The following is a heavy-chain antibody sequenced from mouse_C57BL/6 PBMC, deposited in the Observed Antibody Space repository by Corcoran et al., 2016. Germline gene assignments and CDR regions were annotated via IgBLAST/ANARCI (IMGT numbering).Heavy chain of an antibody. V-gene: IGHV1-26*01. CDR3: ARGDGYFDV. Sequence: EVQLQQYGPELVKPGASVKISCKASGYTFTDYYMNWVKQSHGKSLEWIGDINPNNGGTSYNQKFKGKATLTVDKSSSTAYMELRSLTSEDSAVYYCARGDGYFDVWGTGTTVTVSS. D-gene: IGHD3-3*01. CDR2: INPNNGGT. J-gene: IGHJ1*03. CDR1: GYTFTDYY.